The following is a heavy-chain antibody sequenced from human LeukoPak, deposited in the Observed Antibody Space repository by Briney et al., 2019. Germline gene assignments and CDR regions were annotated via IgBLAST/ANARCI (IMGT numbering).Heavy chain of an antibody. CDR3: ARYTRGMADY. CDR1: GGSISSSSYY. Sequence: SETLSLTCTVSGGSISSSSYYWGWIRQPPGKGLEWIGSIYYSGSTYYNPSLKSRVTISVDTSKNQFSLKLSSVTAADTAVYYCARYTRGMADYWGQGTLVTVSS. CDR2: IYYSGST. V-gene: IGHV4-39*01. J-gene: IGHJ4*02. D-gene: IGHD2-2*02.